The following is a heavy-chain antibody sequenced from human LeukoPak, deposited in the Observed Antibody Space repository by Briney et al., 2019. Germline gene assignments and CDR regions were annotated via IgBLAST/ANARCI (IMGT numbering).Heavy chain of an antibody. CDR1: GFTFSSSA. Sequence: SGGSPRLSCTASGFTFSSSAITWVRQAPGKGLEWVSGISGSGSGTYYADFVKGRFTISRDNSKNTMYLEMNSLRAEDTAVYYCAKMNGYMDVWGKGTTVTVSS. D-gene: IGHD1-1*01. V-gene: IGHV3-23*01. CDR3: AKMNGYMDV. J-gene: IGHJ6*03. CDR2: ISGSGSGT.